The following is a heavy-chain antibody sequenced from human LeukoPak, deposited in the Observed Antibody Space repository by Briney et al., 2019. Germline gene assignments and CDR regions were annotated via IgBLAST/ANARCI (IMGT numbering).Heavy chain of an antibody. CDR3: ARGPSRITIFGVLDY. D-gene: IGHD3-3*01. CDR1: GYTLTELS. Sequence: ASVKVSCKVSGYTLTELSMHWVRQAPGKGLEWMGGFDPEDGETIYAQKFQGRVTITADESTSTAYMELSSLRSEDTAVYYCARGPSRITIFGVLDYWGQGTLVTVSS. V-gene: IGHV1-24*01. J-gene: IGHJ4*02. CDR2: FDPEDGET.